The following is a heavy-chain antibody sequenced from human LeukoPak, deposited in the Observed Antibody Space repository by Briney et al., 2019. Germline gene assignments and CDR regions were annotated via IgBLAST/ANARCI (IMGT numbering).Heavy chain of an antibody. J-gene: IGHJ4*02. CDR1: GGSISSYY. D-gene: IGHD6-13*01. Sequence: SETLSLTCTVSGGSISSYYWSWIRQPPGKGLEWIGYIYYSGSTNYNPSLKSRVTISVDTSKNQFSLKLSSVTAADTAVYYCARDEYNNRWFKYWGPGTLVTVSS. CDR2: IYYSGST. V-gene: IGHV4-59*01. CDR3: ARDEYNNRWFKY.